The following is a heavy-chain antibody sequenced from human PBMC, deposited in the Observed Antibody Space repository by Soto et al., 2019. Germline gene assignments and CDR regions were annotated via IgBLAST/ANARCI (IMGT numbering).Heavy chain of an antibody. V-gene: IGHV3-33*01. CDR3: ARAGGTTVTGLWHFDS. CDR1: GFTFNTYS. CDR2: IWYDGTQK. D-gene: IGHD4-17*01. Sequence: GGSLRLSCEASGFTFNTYSMHWVRQPPGKGLEWLAAIWYDGTQKYYADSVKGRFIISRDNSKKTLYLEMNSLRAEDTAVYYCARAGGTTVTGLWHFDSWGQGTRVTVSS. J-gene: IGHJ4*02.